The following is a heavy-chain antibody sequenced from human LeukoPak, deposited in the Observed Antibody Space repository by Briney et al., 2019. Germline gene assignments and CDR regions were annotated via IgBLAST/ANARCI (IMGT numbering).Heavy chain of an antibody. J-gene: IGHJ2*01. CDR2: DSFNGGVQ. CDR3: AKEGGPDNWYFDL. V-gene: IGHV3-30*18. D-gene: IGHD2-15*01. CDR1: GFAFNTYG. Sequence: PGGSLRLSCAASGFAFNTYGMQWVRQAPGKGLEWVAVDSFNGGVQYCADSVRGRFTISRDNSKNTLYLQMNSLRAEDTAVYYCAKEGGPDNWYFDLWGRGTLATVSS.